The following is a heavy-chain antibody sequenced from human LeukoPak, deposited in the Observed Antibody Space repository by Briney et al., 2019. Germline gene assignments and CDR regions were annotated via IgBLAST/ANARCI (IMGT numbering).Heavy chain of an antibody. CDR1: GGSISSGGYS. CDR3: ARRAANYYDSSGYYGDAFDI. J-gene: IGHJ3*02. D-gene: IGHD3-22*01. CDR2: IYHSGST. Sequence: PSETLSLTCAVSGGSISSGGYSWSWIRQPPGKGLEWIGYIYHSGSTYYNPSLKSRVTISVDTSKNQFSLKLSSVTAADTAVYYCARRAANYYDSSGYYGDAFDIWGQGTMVTVSS. V-gene: IGHV4-30-2*01.